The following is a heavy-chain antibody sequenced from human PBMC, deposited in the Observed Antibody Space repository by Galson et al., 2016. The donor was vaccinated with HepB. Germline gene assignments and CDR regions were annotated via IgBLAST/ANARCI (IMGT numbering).Heavy chain of an antibody. V-gene: IGHV4-39*01. D-gene: IGHD4-17*01. CDR1: RDAISSSSYY. J-gene: IGHJ6*02. CDR2: IYYSGAT. Sequence: TLSLTCTASRDAISSSSYYWGWIRQPPGKGLEWIGSIYYSGATYYNSSLRSRVTISVDTSKDQFSLKLSSVTAADTAVYYCVVYGDYVPRRGLDVWGQGTRVTVSS. CDR3: VVYGDYVPRRGLDV.